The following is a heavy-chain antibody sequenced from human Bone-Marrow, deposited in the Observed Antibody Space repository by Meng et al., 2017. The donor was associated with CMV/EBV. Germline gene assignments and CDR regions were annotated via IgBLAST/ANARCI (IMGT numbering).Heavy chain of an antibody. Sequence: GESLKISCAASGFTFSVHIMRWVRQAPGKGLEWVAGISEDGSEKYYADGSDKYYSASVKGRLTISRDNSKNTVYLEMNSLRTEDTGIYYCARDRNSNYKYWGGLDDYWGQGMLVTVSS. D-gene: IGHD1-7*01. CDR1: GFTFSVHI. CDR3: ARDRNSNYKYWGGLDDY. CDR2: ISEDGSEK. J-gene: IGHJ4*02. V-gene: IGHV3-30*04.